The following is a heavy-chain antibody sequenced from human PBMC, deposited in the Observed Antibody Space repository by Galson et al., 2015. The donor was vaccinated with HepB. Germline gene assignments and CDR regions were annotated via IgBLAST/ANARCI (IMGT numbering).Heavy chain of an antibody. J-gene: IGHJ4*02. CDR1: GFTFSSYA. D-gene: IGHD3-16*01. CDR2: ISGSGGST. CDR3: AKESGEFIEGYYAFDY. Sequence: SLRLSCAASGFTFSSYAMSWVRQAPGKGLEWVSAISGSGGSTYYADSVKGRFTISRDNSKNTLYLQMNSLRAEDTAVYYCAKESGEFIEGYYAFDYWGQGTLVTVSS. V-gene: IGHV3-23*01.